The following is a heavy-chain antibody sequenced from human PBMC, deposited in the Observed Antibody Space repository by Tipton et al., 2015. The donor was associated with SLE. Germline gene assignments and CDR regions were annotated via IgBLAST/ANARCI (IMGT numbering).Heavy chain of an antibody. J-gene: IGHJ4*02. CDR1: GYIFSNFA. Sequence: QLVQSGAEVKKPGASVRLSCKASGYIFSNFAMSWVRQAPGQGLEWMGWITDYNDNTNYAQRFQGRVTMTTDASTSTAYMELRRLRFDDTAVYYCARGMYYFDHWGQGTVVTVSS. D-gene: IGHD2-8*01. CDR3: ARGMYYFDH. CDR2: ITDYNDNT. V-gene: IGHV1-18*01.